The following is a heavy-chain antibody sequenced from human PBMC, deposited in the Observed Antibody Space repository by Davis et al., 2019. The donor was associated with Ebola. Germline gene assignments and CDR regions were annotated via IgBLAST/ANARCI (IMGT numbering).Heavy chain of an antibody. D-gene: IGHD1-26*01. Sequence: AASVKVSCKASGYNFTQFAMHWARQAPGKGLEWMGWINTGGGDTKYSQKFQDRVTITRDTSASTTYMELTSLKSEDTTVYYCARDSLPAQYTTIYYNVANFDYWGQGTLVTVSS. CDR1: GYNFTQFA. V-gene: IGHV1-3*04. J-gene: IGHJ4*02. CDR2: INTGGGDT. CDR3: ARDSLPAQYTTIYYNVANFDY.